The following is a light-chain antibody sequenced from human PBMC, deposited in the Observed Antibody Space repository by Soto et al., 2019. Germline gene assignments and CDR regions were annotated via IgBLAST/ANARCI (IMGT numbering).Light chain of an antibody. V-gene: IGLV2-14*03. CDR3: SSYTTIATVV. CDR2: DVS. CDR1: SSDVGAYNY. J-gene: IGLJ2*01. Sequence: QSALTQPASVSGSPGQSITISCTGTSSDVGAYNYVSWYQQHPDKAPKLMIHDVSDRPSGVSNRFSGSKSANTASLTISGLQAEDEADYYCSSYTTIATVVFGGGTKLTVL.